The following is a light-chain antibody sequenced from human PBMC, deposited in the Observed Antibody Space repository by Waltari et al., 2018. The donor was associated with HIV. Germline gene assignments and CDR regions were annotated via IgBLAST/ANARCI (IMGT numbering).Light chain of an antibody. CDR1: NSALSNY. J-gene: IGLJ2*01. CDR3: ISSVGSGRL. V-gene: IGLV2-14*03. Sequence: QSDLTQPASVSGTPGQSIPISCTATNSALSNYLSWYHHHPGDAPKLIVFDRNRRPSGVSDRFSGSKSVNTASLTIPWLQADDEADYFCISSVGSGRLFGGGTKVIVL. CDR2: DRN.